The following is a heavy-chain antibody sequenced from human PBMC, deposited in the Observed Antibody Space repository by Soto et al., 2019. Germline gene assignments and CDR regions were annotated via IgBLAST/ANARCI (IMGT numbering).Heavy chain of an antibody. CDR2: IYYSGST. CDR1: GGSISSGGYY. V-gene: IGHV4-31*03. Sequence: SETLSLTCTVSGGSISSGGYYWSWIRQHPGKGLEWIGYIYYSGSTYYNLSLKSRVTISVDTSKNQFSLKLSSVTAADTAVYYCASGGLTGARDFDYWGQGTLVTVSS. J-gene: IGHJ4*02. CDR3: ASGGLTGARDFDY. D-gene: IGHD7-27*01.